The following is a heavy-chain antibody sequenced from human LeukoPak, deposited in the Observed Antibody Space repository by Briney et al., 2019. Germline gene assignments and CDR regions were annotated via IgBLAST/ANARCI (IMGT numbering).Heavy chain of an antibody. CDR2: VHLSGRT. J-gene: IGHJ4*02. V-gene: IGHV4-4*02. Sequence: PSETLSLTCGVSGGSISSTNWWTWVRQPPGEGLEWIGEVHLSGRTNYNPSLESRVAMSVDMSENHISLKLASVTAADTAVYYCAREGGPYRPLDYSGQGTLVTVSS. CDR3: AREGGPYRPLDY. CDR1: GGSISSTNW.